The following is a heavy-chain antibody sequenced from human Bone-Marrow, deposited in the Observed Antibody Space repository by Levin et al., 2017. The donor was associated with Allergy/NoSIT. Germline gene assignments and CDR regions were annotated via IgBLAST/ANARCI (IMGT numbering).Heavy chain of an antibody. D-gene: IGHD3-16*02. CDR1: GGSISSLNHY. CDR2: IYYSGDT. Sequence: SETLSLTCSVSGGSISSLNHYWGWIRQPPGKGLEWIGTIYYSGDTYYNPSLKSRVTVSADTLKNQFSLKVSSVTAADTAVYFCARQGSYDNVWGTYRSKNFDYWGQGALVAVSS. J-gene: IGHJ4*01. CDR3: ARQGSYDNVWGTYRSKNFDY. V-gene: IGHV4-39*01.